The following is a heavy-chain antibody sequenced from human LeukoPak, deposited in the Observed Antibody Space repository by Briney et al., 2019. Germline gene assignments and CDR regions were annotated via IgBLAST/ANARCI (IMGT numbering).Heavy chain of an antibody. J-gene: IGHJ4*02. CDR3: ARQGRGSYRRDFDY. D-gene: IGHD1-26*01. CDR1: GYRFTSNW. V-gene: IGHV5-10-1*01. CDR2: IDPSDSHI. Sequence: GESLKISCNGSGYRFTSNWISWVRQTPGKGLEWMGRIDPSDSHINSRPSFQGHVTILVDKSISTAYLQWSSLRASDTAMYYCARQGRGSYRRDFDYWGQGTLVTVSS.